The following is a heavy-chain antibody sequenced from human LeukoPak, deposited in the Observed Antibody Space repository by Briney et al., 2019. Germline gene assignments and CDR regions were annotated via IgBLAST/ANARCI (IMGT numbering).Heavy chain of an antibody. CDR3: ARAYYYGSGSHESYFDY. CDR2: INHSGST. CDR1: GGSFSGYY. D-gene: IGHD3-10*01. V-gene: IGHV4-34*01. J-gene: IGHJ4*02. Sequence: SETLSLTCAVYGGSFSGYYWSWIRQPPGKGLEWIGEINHSGSTNYNPSLKSRVTISVDTSKNQFSLKLSSVTAAGTAVYYCARAYYYGSGSHESYFDYWGQGTLVTVSS.